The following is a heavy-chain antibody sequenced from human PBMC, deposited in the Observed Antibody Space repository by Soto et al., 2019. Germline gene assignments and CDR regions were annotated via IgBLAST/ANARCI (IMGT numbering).Heavy chain of an antibody. Sequence: GASVKVSCKASGYTFTSYYMHWVRQAPGQGLEWMGIINPSGGSTSYAQKFQGRVTMTRDTSTSTVYMELSSLRSEDTAVYYCARSHRILQPIDPGNGWFDPWAREPWSPSPQ. J-gene: IGHJ5*02. CDR2: INPSGGST. V-gene: IGHV1-46*01. CDR3: ARSHRILQPIDPGNGWFDP. CDR1: GYTFTSYY. D-gene: IGHD2-21*01.